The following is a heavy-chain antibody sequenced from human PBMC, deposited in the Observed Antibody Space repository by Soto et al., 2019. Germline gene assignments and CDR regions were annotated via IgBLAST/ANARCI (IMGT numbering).Heavy chain of an antibody. D-gene: IGHD3-22*01. CDR1: GGSISSGGYS. CDR2: IYHSGST. Sequence: SETLSLTCAVSGGSISSGGYSWSWIRQPPGKGLEWIGYIYHSGSTYYNPSLKSRVTISVDRSKNQFSLKLSSVTAEDTAVYYCENPPNYYDRSGYYDYWGQGTLVTVSS. V-gene: IGHV4-30-2*01. J-gene: IGHJ4*02. CDR3: ENPPNYYDRSGYYDY.